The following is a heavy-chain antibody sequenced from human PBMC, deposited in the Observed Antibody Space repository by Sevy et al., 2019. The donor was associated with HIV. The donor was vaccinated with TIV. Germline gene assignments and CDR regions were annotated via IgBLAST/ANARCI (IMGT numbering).Heavy chain of an antibody. J-gene: IGHJ4*02. V-gene: IGHV3-72*01. Sequence: GGSLRLSCAASGFTFSDHYMEWVRQAPGKGLEWVGRIKNKADGYTTEYAASVEGGFTISREDSKNSLYRLMNSLKTEDTAVYYCATHAGIAAAGRVFDYWGQGTLVTVSS. CDR1: GFTFSDHY. D-gene: IGHD6-13*01. CDR2: IKNKADGYTT. CDR3: ATHAGIAAAGRVFDY.